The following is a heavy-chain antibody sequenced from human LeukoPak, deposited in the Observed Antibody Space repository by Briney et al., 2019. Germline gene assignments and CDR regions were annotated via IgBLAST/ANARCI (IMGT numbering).Heavy chain of an antibody. Sequence: ASVTVSCKASGYTFTSYDINWVRQATGQGLEWMGWTNPNSGNTGYAQKFQGRVTITRNTSISTAYMELSSLRSEDTAVYYCARGRYYDFWSGYSDYWYFDLWGRGTLVTVSS. D-gene: IGHD3-3*01. CDR2: TNPNSGNT. CDR3: ARGRYYDFWSGYSDYWYFDL. V-gene: IGHV1-8*03. J-gene: IGHJ2*01. CDR1: GYTFTSYD.